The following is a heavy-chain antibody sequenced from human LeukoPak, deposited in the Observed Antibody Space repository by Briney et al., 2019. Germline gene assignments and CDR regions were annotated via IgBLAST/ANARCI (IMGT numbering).Heavy chain of an antibody. Sequence: GASVKVSCKASGYTFTGYYMHWVRQATGQGLEWMGWMNPNSGNTGYAQKFQGRVTMTRNTSISTAYMELSSLRSEDTAVYYCARAVAAAAPPDYWGQGTLVTVSS. CDR3: ARAVAAAAPPDY. V-gene: IGHV1-8*02. CDR2: MNPNSGNT. CDR1: GYTFTGYY. J-gene: IGHJ4*02. D-gene: IGHD6-13*01.